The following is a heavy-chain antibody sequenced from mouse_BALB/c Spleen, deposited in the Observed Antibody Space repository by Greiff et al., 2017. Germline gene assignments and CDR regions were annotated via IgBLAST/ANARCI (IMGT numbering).Heavy chain of an antibody. CDR1: GFSLPSYG. J-gene: IGHJ2*01. V-gene: IGHV2-9*02. CDR3: ARDHGSLDYFDY. CDR2: IWAGGST. Sequence: VQLVESGPGLVAPSQSLSITCTVSGFSLPSYGVHWVRQPPGKGLEWLGVIWAGGSTNYTSALMSRLSISKDNSKSQVFLKMNSLQTDDTAMYYCARDHGSLDYFDYWGQGTTLTVSS.